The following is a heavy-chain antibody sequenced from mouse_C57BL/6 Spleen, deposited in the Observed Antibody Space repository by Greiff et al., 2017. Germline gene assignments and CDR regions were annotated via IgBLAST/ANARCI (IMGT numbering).Heavy chain of an antibody. CDR3: ARGDGSSWWYFDV. CDR1: GYTFTSYW. CDR2: IHPNSGST. V-gene: IGHV1-64*01. J-gene: IGHJ1*03. Sequence: QVQLQQSGAELVKPGASVKLSCKASGYTFTSYWMHWVKQRPGQGLEWIGMIHPNSGSTNYNEKFKSKATLTVDKSSSTAYMQLSSLTSEDSAVYYCARGDGSSWWYFDVWGTGTTVTVSS. D-gene: IGHD1-1*01.